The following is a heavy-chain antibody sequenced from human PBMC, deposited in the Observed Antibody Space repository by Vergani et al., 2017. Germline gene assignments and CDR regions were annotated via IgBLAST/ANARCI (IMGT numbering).Heavy chain of an antibody. CDR2: INPSGGST. Sequence: QVQLVQSGAEVKKPGASVKVSCKASGYTFTSYYMHWVRQAPGQGLEWMGIINPSGGSTSYAQKFQGRVTMTRDTSTGTVYMELSSLRSEDTAGYYCARAGGYYDSRMGDNAFDIWGQGTMVTVSS. CDR1: GYTFTSYY. CDR3: ARAGGYYDSRMGDNAFDI. J-gene: IGHJ3*02. D-gene: IGHD3-22*01. V-gene: IGHV1-46*01.